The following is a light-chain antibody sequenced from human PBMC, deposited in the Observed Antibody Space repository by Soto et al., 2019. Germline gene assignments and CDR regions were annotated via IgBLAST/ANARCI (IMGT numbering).Light chain of an antibody. V-gene: IGKV3-20*01. CDR1: QSVSSSY. J-gene: IGKJ4*01. Sequence: EIVLTQSPATLSSFPVDRVTLSGMASQSVSSSYLAWYQQKPGQAPRLLIYGASSRATGIPDRFSGSGSGTDFTLTISRLEPEDFAVYYCQQYGSSLGVTFGGGTKVDIK. CDR2: GAS. CDR3: QQYGSSLGVT.